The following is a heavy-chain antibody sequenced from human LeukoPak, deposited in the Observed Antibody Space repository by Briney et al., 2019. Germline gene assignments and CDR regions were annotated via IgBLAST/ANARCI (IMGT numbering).Heavy chain of an antibody. D-gene: IGHD2-2*01. J-gene: IGHJ3*02. Sequence: GGSPRLSCAASGFTFSSYSMNWVRQAPGKGLEWVSSISSSSSYIYYADSVKGRFTISRDNAKNSLYLQMNSLRAEDTAVYYCARDAWGYCSSTSCSVAFDIWGQGTMVTVSS. V-gene: IGHV3-21*01. CDR2: ISSSSSYI. CDR3: ARDAWGYCSSTSCSVAFDI. CDR1: GFTFSSYS.